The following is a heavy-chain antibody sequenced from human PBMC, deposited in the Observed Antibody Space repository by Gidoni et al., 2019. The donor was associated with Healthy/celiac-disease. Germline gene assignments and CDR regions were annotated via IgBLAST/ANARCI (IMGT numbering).Heavy chain of an antibody. V-gene: IGHV3-23*01. J-gene: IGHJ3*02. CDR2: ISGSGGST. D-gene: IGHD3-3*01. CDR3: AKDIPRGRLRNFGVVISAFDI. CDR1: GFTFSSYA. Sequence: EVQLLESGGGLVQPGGSLRLSCAASGFTFSSYAMSWVRQAPGKGLEWVSAISGSGGSTYYADSVKGRFTISRDNSKNTLYLQMNSLRAEDTAVYYCAKDIPRGRLRNFGVVISAFDIWGQGTMVTVSS.